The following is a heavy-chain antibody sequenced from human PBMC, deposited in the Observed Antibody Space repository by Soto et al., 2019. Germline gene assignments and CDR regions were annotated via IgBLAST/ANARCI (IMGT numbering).Heavy chain of an antibody. Sequence: ASVKVSCKVSGYTLTELSMHWVRQAPGKGLEWMGGFDPEDGETIYAQKFQGRVTMTEDTSTDTAYMELSSLRPEDTAVYYCAPSTRLTYYYYGMDVWGQGTTVTVSS. D-gene: IGHD1-1*01. CDR1: GYTLTELS. CDR2: FDPEDGET. CDR3: APSTRLTYYYYGMDV. J-gene: IGHJ6*02. V-gene: IGHV1-24*01.